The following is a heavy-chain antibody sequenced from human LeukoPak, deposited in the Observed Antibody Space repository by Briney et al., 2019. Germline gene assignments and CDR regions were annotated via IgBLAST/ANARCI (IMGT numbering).Heavy chain of an antibody. J-gene: IGHJ4*02. Sequence: QTGGSLRLSCTAAGFTFGDYVMSWVRQAPGKGQEWVGFIRSKPYGGTTEYAASVKGRFIISRDDSKTIAYLQMNSLKSEDTAVYYCTTGSATGTGSGYWGQGTLVTVSS. CDR1: GFTFGDYV. V-gene: IGHV3-49*04. CDR2: IRSKPYGGTT. CDR3: TTGSATGTGSGY. D-gene: IGHD6-13*01.